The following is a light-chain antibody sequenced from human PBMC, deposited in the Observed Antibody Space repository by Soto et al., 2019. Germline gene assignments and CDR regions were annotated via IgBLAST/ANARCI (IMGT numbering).Light chain of an antibody. CDR2: KAS. Sequence: IQMTQSPSTLSASIGDRVTITCRASQTISSWLAWYQQKPGKAPKLLIYKASTLKSGVPSRFSGSGSGTDFTLTISRLEPEDFAVYYCQQYGSSGTFGQGTKVDI. J-gene: IGKJ1*01. V-gene: IGKV1-5*03. CDR1: QTISSW. CDR3: QQYGSSGT.